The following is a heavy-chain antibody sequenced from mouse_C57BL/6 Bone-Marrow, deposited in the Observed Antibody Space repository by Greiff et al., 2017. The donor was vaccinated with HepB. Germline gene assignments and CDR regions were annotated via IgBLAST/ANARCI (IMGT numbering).Heavy chain of an antibody. CDR3: ARFYYGSSSWFAY. CDR2: IHPNSGST. Sequence: QVQLQQPGAELVKPGASVKLSCKASGYTFTSYWMHWVKQRPGQGLEWIGMIHPNSGSTNYNEKFKSKAKLTVDKSSSTAYMQLSSLTSEDSAVYYCARFYYGSSSWFAYWGQGTLVTVSA. CDR1: GYTFTSYW. D-gene: IGHD1-1*01. J-gene: IGHJ3*01. V-gene: IGHV1-64*01.